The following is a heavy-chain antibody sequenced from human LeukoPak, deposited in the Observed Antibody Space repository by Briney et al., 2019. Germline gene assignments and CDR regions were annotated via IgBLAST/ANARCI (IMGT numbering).Heavy chain of an antibody. CDR2: INHSGSN. CDR1: GGSFSGYY. CDR3: ARRSRSWRTSYSDTCGPTGWFDP. D-gene: IGHD3-22*01. V-gene: IGHV4-34*01. Sequence: AETVSLTCAVYGGSFSGYYWSWTRQPPGKGLEWIGEINHSGSNNHNPPLKSPLTISVDTSKNQFSLNLTSVTAADTSVYYCARRSRSWRTSYSDTCGPTGWFDPWGQGALVSVSS. J-gene: IGHJ5*02.